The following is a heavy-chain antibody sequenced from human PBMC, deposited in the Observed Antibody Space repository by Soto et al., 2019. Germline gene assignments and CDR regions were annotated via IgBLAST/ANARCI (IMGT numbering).Heavy chain of an antibody. CDR2: IWYDGSNK. J-gene: IGHJ3*02. CDR3: ARDRQRYDYIWGSYRLEAFDI. Sequence: QVQLVESGGGVVQPGRSLRLSCAASGFTFSSYGMHWVRQAPGKGLEWVAVIWYDGSNKYYADSVKGRFTISRDNSKNHLDLQMNSLRAEDTAVYYCARDRQRYDYIWGSYRLEAFDIWGQRTMVTVSS. CDR1: GFTFSSYG. D-gene: IGHD3-16*02. V-gene: IGHV3-33*01.